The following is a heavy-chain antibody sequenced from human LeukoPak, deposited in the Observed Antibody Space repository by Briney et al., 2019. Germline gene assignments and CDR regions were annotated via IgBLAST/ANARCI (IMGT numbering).Heavy chain of an antibody. D-gene: IGHD1-26*01. V-gene: IGHV4-34*01. Sequence: SETLSLTCTVSGGSISSYYWSWIRQPPGKGLEWIGEINHSGSTNYNPSLKSRVTISVDTSKNQFSLKLSSVTAADTAVYYCARGRGGSYYDRDYWGQGTLVTVSS. J-gene: IGHJ4*02. CDR3: ARGRGGSYYDRDY. CDR1: GGSISSYY. CDR2: INHSGST.